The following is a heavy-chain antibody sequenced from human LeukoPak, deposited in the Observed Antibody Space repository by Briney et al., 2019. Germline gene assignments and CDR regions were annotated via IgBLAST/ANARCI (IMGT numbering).Heavy chain of an antibody. CDR3: AKGHYDTGIFGAFDI. J-gene: IGHJ3*02. V-gene: IGHV3-23*01. Sequence: GASLRLSCAASGFTFSLHAMTWVRQAPGKGLEWVSRISGSGGSTYYADSVKGRFTISRDNSKNTLSLQMNSLRAEDTAVYYCAKGHYDTGIFGAFDIWGQGTMVTVSS. D-gene: IGHD3-22*01. CDR1: GFTFSLHA. CDR2: ISGSGGST.